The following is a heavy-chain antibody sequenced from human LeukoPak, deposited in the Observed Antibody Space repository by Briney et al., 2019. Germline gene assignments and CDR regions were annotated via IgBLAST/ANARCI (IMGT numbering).Heavy chain of an antibody. D-gene: IGHD5-12*01. CDR2: ISGSGGST. CDR3: AKDLPDSGYDGYFDY. J-gene: IGHJ4*02. V-gene: IGHV3-23*01. Sequence: PGGSLRLSCAASGFTFSDFAMGWVRHAPGKGLYWVAAISGSGGSTYYADSVKGRFTISRDNSKNTVNLQMNSLGADGTAVYYCAKDLPDSGYDGYFDYWGQGTLVTVSS. CDR1: GFTFSDFA.